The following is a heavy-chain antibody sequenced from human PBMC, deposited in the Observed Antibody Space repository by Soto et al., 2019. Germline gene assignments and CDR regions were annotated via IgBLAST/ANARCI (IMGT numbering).Heavy chain of an antibody. V-gene: IGHV3-64D*06. Sequence: GGSLRLSCSASGFTFSMFSMHWVRQAPGKGLYYVSGISSNGDSTYYADSVKGRFTISRDNSKNTLYLQMSSLRAVDTAVYYCVHPRSTVQIPPTWGQGTLVTVYS. J-gene: IGHJ5*02. D-gene: IGHD4-17*01. CDR1: GFTFSMFS. CDR3: VHPRSTVQIPPT. CDR2: ISSNGDST.